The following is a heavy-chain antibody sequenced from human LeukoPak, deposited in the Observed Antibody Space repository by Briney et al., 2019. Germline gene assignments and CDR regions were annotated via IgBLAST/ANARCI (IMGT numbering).Heavy chain of an antibody. CDR1: GFTFSDYY. CDR2: ISSSGSTI. J-gene: IGHJ3*02. V-gene: IGHV3-11*04. CDR3: ARPRGRSSSWSDAFDI. Sequence: GGSLRLSCAASGFTFSDYYMSWIRQAPGKGLEWVSYISSSGSTIYYADSVKGRFTISRDNAKNSLYLQMNSLRAEDTAVYYCARPRGRSSSWSDAFDIWGQGTMVTVSS. D-gene: IGHD6-13*01.